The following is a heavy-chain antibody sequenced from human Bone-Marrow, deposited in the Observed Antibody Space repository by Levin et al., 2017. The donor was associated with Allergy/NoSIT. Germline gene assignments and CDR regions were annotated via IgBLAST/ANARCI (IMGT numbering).Heavy chain of an antibody. Sequence: GGSLRLSCAASGFTFSNYAMHWVRQAPGKGLEWVAVISYDGSNKYYADSVRGRFTISRDNSKNTLYLQMNSLRAEDTAVYYCARGGMGYYYGSGSSTAGYWGQGTLVTVSS. V-gene: IGHV3-30-3*01. CDR3: ARGGMGYYYGSGSSTAGY. D-gene: IGHD3-10*01. J-gene: IGHJ4*02. CDR2: ISYDGSNK. CDR1: GFTFSNYA.